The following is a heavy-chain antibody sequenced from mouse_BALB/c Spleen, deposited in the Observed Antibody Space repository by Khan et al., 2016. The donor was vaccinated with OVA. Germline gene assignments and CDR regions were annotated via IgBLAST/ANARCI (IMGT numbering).Heavy chain of an antibody. D-gene: IGHD1-1*01. V-gene: IGHV1-7*01. CDR3: ARRGLRWDFDY. CDR1: GYTFINYW. Sequence: QIQLVQSGAELAKPGASVKMSCKASGYTFINYWILWVKQRPGQCLEWIGYINPSTGYTEYNQNFKDKATLTADKSSSTAYMQLSSLTSEDSAVYYCARRGLRWDFDYWGQGTTLTVSS. J-gene: IGHJ2*01. CDR2: INPSTGYT.